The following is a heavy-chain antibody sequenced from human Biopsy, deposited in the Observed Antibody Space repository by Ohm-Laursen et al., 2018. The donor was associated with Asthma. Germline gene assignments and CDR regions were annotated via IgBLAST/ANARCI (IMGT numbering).Heavy chain of an antibody. J-gene: IGHJ4*02. CDR1: GYSLTDLS. CDR2: HDHEEGGT. V-gene: IGHV1-24*01. D-gene: IGHD4-17*01. CDR3: ASDFPKDYVRYNFQF. Sequence: GASVKVSCKISGYSLTDLSTHWVRQAPGQGLEWMGGHDHEEGGTVNARRLQGRVTMTEDTSTDTAYMELSSLSSDDTAVYYCASDFPKDYVRYNFQFWGQGTLVTVSS.